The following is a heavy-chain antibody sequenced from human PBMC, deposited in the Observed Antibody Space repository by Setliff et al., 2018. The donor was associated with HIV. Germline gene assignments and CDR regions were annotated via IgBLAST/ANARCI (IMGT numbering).Heavy chain of an antibody. J-gene: IGHJ4*02. V-gene: IGHV3-49*04. D-gene: IGHD3-10*01. Sequence: PGGSLRLSCTASGFTFGDYAMTWVRQAPGKGLEWVGFIRSKDYGGTTEYAASVKGRFTISRDDSKSIAYLQMNSLKTEDTAVYYCTTTMVRGVIIRPQFFDYWGQGTLVTVSS. CDR1: GFTFGDYA. CDR2: IRSKDYGGTT. CDR3: TTTMVRGVIIRPQFFDY.